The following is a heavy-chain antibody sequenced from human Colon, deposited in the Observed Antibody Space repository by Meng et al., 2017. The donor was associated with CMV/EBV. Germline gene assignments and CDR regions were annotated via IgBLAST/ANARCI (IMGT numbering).Heavy chain of an antibody. CDR3: ARDISPGSSSWSNY. D-gene: IGHD6-13*01. Sequence: SETLSLTCSVSGVSISTTNYCWGWIRQPPGKGLEWIGSICYTGLTYYNPSLKSRVTISADTSKNQLSLRLSSVTAADTAVYYCARDISPGSSSWSNYWGQGTLVTVSS. V-gene: IGHV4-39*07. CDR2: ICYTGLT. CDR1: GVSISTTNYC. J-gene: IGHJ4*02.